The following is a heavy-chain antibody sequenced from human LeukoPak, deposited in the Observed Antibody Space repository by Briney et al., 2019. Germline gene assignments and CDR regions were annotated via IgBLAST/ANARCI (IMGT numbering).Heavy chain of an antibody. J-gene: IGHJ5*02. Sequence: VASVKVSCKASGDTFTSYYMHWVRQAPGQGLEWMGLSNPTGDSTGYAQKFQGRVTRTRDMSTSTDFMELRTMRSEDTAVYYCARDNSVGDNAWWFDPWGQGTLVTVSS. V-gene: IGHV1-46*01. CDR3: ARDNSVGDNAWWFDP. CDR1: GDTFTSYY. CDR2: SNPTGDST. D-gene: IGHD1-26*01.